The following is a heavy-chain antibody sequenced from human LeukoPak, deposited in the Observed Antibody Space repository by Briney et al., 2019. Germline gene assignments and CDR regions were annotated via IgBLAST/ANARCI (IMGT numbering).Heavy chain of an antibody. CDR2: ISSSGSTI. D-gene: IGHD2-8*01. J-gene: IGHJ4*02. CDR1: GFTFSDYY. CDR3: ASHHDNNNGFLLYSDY. V-gene: IGHV3-11*01. Sequence: GGSLRLSCAASGFTFSDYYMSWIRQAPGKGLEWVSYISSSGSTIYYADSVKGRFTISRDNAKNSLYLQMNSLRVEDTAVYYCASHHDNNNGFLLYSDYWGQGTLVTVSS.